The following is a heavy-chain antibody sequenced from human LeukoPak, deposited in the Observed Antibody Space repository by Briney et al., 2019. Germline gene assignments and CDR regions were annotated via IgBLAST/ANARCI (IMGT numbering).Heavy chain of an antibody. CDR2: INQDGNQK. V-gene: IGHV3-7*05. CDR3: AKTGLYSSSSRGYFDY. D-gene: IGHD6-6*01. CDR1: GFTFSSYW. Sequence: GGSLRLSCAASGFTFSSYWMSWVRQAPGKGLEWVANINQDGNQKYYVDSVKGRFTISRDNAKDSLYLQMNNLRAEDTAIYYCAKTGLYSSSSRGYFDYWGQGTLVTVSS. J-gene: IGHJ4*02.